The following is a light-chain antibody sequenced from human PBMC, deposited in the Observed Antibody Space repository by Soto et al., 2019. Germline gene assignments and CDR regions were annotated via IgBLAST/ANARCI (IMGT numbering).Light chain of an antibody. CDR1: QSVSTX. CDR2: AAS. CDR3: XXXNXWXXYT. V-gene: IGKV3-15*01. Sequence: EVVMTQSPVXLSVSPGERATLSCRASQSVSTXLAWYQQKPGQAPKLLIYAASTRVTGISARFSGSGSGTEFSLTXXXXQXXXFGXXXXXXXNXWXXYTFGQGTNVEVK. J-gene: IGKJ2*01.